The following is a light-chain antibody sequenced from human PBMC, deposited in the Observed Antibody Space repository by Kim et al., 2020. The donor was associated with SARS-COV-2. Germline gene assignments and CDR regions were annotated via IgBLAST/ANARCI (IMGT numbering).Light chain of an antibody. V-gene: IGLV3-21*04. Sequence: SYELIQPPSVSVAPGKTARVSCGGNSIGSKSVHWYQQKSGQAPVLVMYYDSDRPSGIPERFSGSNSGNTATLTISRVEAGDEAAYYCQVWDSSSDHRVVFGGGTQLTVL. CDR2: YDS. CDR3: QVWDSSSDHRVV. CDR1: SIGSKS. J-gene: IGLJ2*01.